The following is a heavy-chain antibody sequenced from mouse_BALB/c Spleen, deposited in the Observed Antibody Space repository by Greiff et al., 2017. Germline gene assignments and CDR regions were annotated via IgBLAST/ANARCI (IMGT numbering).Heavy chain of an antibody. D-gene: IGHD2-2*01. J-gene: IGHJ3*01. Sequence: VQLQQSGPGLVAPSQSLSITCTVSGFSLTSYGVHWVRQPPGKGLEWLGVIWAGGSTNYNSALMSRLSISKDNSKSQVFLKRNSLQTDDTAMYYCARDGYDRDWFAYWGQGTLVTVSA. CDR3: ARDGYDRDWFAY. CDR2: IWAGGST. CDR1: GFSLTSYG. V-gene: IGHV2-9*02.